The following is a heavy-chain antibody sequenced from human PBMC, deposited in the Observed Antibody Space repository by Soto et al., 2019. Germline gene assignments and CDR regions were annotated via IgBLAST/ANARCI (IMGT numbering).Heavy chain of an antibody. CDR2: TYYREKT. CDR3: ARVPYGDYHFDL. V-gene: IGHV4-31*03. Sequence: SETLSLTCTVSGGSIRSDPYYWSWIRQHPGKGLEWIGYTYYREKTYYNPSLKSRLTLSVDASKNQFSLTLTFVTAADTALYYCARVPYGDYHFDLWGQGTLVTVSS. D-gene: IGHD4-17*01. J-gene: IGHJ4*02. CDR1: GGSIRSDPYY.